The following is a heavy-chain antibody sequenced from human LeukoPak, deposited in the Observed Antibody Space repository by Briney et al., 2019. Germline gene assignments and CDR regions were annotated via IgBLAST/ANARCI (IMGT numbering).Heavy chain of an antibody. CDR3: ARDSRVDSSGYYYYYYYYGMDV. D-gene: IGHD3-22*01. CDR1: GGTFSSYA. Sequence: SVKVSCKASGGTFSSYAISWVRQAPGQGLEWMGGIIPIFGTANYAQKFQGRVTITADESTSTAYMELSSLRSEDTAVYYCARDSRVDSSGYYYYYYYYGMDVWGQGTTVTVSS. CDR2: IIPIFGTA. V-gene: IGHV1-69*01. J-gene: IGHJ6*02.